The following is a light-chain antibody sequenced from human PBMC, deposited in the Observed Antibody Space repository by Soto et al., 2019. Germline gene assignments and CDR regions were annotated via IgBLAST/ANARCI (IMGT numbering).Light chain of an antibody. CDR1: SGHSSYI. J-gene: IGLJ1*01. V-gene: IGLV4-60*03. Sequence: QLVLTQSSSASASLGSSVKLTCTLSSGHSSYIIAWHQQQPGKAPRYLMKLEGSGSYNKGSGVPDRFSGSSSGADRYLTISNLQSEDEADYYCKTWDSNSSYVSGTGTKVPLL. CDR2: LEGSGSY. CDR3: KTWDSNSSYV.